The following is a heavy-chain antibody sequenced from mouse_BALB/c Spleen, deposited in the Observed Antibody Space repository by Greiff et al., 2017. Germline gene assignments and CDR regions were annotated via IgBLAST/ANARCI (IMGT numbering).Heavy chain of an antibody. J-gene: IGHJ1*01. CDR2: ISYSGST. V-gene: IGHV3-2*02. Sequence: QLKESGPGLVKPSQSLSLTCTVTGYSITSDYAWNWIRQFPGNKLEWMGYISYSGSTSYNQFFLQLNSVTTEDTATYYCARDYYGSSFLYWYFDVWGAGTTVTVSS. CDR1: GYSITSDYA. CDR3: ARDYYGSSFLYWYFDV. D-gene: IGHD1-1*01.